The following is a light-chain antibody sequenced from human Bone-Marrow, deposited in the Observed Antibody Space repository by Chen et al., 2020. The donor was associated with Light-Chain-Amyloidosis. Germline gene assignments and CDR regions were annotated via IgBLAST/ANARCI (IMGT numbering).Light chain of an antibody. Sequence: SYELTQPPSVSVYPGQTARITCSGDDLPTKYAYWYQQKPGQAPVLVIHRDTERPSGLSERVSGSSSGTTATLTISGVKAEDEADYHCQSADSSGTYEVIFGGGTKLTVL. CDR2: RDT. CDR3: QSADSSGTYEVI. J-gene: IGLJ2*01. V-gene: IGLV3-25*03. CDR1: DLPTKY.